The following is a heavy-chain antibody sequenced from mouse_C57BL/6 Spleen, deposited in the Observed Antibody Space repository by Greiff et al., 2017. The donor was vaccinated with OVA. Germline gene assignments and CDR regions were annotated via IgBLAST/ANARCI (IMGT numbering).Heavy chain of an antibody. CDR3: ARWVTTVVAKGYAMDY. CDR2: ISSGSSTI. J-gene: IGHJ4*01. D-gene: IGHD1-1*01. V-gene: IGHV5-17*01. Sequence: EVKLVESGGGLVKPGGSLKLSCAASGFTFSGYGMHWVRQAPEKGLEWVAYISSGSSTIYYADTVKGRFTISRDNAKNTLFLQMTSLRSEDTAMYYCARWVTTVVAKGYAMDYWGQGTSVTVSS. CDR1: GFTFSGYG.